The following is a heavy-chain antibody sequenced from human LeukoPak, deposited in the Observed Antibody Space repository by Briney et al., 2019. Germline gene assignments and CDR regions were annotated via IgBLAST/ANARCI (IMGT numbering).Heavy chain of an antibody. CDR1: GGSISSSSYY. V-gene: IGHV4-39*07. J-gene: IGHJ4*02. CDR2: INHSGST. D-gene: IGHD5-18*01. Sequence: SETLSLTCTVSGGSISSSSYYWSWIRQPPGKGLEWIGEINHSGSTNYNPSLKSRVTISVDTSKNQFSLKLSSVTAADTAVYYCARLRIRGYWGQGTLVTVSS. CDR3: ARLRIRGY.